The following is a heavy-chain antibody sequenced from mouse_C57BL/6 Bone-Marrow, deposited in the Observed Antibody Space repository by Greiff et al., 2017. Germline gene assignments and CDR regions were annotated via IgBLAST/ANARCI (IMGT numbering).Heavy chain of an antibody. J-gene: IGHJ3*01. Sequence: VQLQQPGAELVKPGASVKLSCKASGYTFTSYWMHWVKQRPGQGLEWIGMIHPNSGSTNYNEQFKSKATLTVDKSSSPSYMQRSSLTSDDSAVYYCARSLYYCSSFSPFADWGQGTLVTVSA. CDR3: ARSLYYCSSFSPFAD. D-gene: IGHD1-1*01. CDR1: GYTFTSYW. CDR2: IHPNSGST. V-gene: IGHV1-64*01.